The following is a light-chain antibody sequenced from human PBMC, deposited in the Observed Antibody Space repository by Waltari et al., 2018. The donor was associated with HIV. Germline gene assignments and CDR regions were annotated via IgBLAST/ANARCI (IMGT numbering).Light chain of an antibody. CDR3: QHYYSYPYT. CDR2: GAS. CDR1: QGISNS. V-gene: IGKV1-NL1*01. J-gene: IGKJ2*01. Sequence: DIQMTQSPSSLSASVGDRVTITCRASQGISNSLELYQQKPGKAPKLLLYGASTLESGVPSRFSGSGSGTDYTLTISSLQPEDFATYYCQHYYSYPYTFGQGTKVEIK.